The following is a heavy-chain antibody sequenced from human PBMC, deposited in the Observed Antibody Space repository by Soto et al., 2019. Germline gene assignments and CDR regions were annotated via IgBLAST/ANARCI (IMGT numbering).Heavy chain of an antibody. V-gene: IGHV4-39*01. CDR2: IYYSGST. J-gene: IGHJ6*02. CDR1: GGSISSSSYY. CDR3: ARHNYYGSGSYWMDV. Sequence: SETLSLTCTVSGGSISSSSYYWGWIRQPPGKGLEWIGSIYYSGSTYYNPSLKSRVTISVDTSKNQFSLKLSSVTAADTAVYYCARHNYYGSGSYWMDVWGQGTTVT. D-gene: IGHD3-10*01.